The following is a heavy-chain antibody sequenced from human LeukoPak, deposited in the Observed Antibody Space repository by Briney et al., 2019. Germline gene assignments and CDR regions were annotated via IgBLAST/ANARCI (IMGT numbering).Heavy chain of an antibody. J-gene: IGHJ4*02. V-gene: IGHV1-69*05. D-gene: IGHD3-9*01. CDR1: GGTFSSYA. CDR2: IIPIFGTA. Sequence: ASVKVSCKTSGGTFSSYAISWVRQAPGQGLEWMGGIIPIFGTANYAQKFQGRVTMTRDTSTSTVYMELSSLRSEDTAVYYCARSGEPSYDILTGYSRFDYWGQGTLVTVSS. CDR3: ARSGEPSYDILTGYSRFDY.